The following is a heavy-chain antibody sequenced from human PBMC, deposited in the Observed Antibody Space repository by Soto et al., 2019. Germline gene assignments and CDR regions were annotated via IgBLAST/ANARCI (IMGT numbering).Heavy chain of an antibody. J-gene: IGHJ6*02. Sequence: QVQLQESGPGLVKPSGTLSLTCAVSGGSISSSNWWSWVRQPPGKGLEWIGEIYHSGSTNYNPSLKSRVTISVDKSKNQFPLKLRSVTAADTAVYYCARGNWGDYYYYGMDVWGQGTTVTVSS. V-gene: IGHV4-4*02. CDR2: IYHSGST. D-gene: IGHD7-27*01. CDR3: ARGNWGDYYYYGMDV. CDR1: GGSISSSNW.